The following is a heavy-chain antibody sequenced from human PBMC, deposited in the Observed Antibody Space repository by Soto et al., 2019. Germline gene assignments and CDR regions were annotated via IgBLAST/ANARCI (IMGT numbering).Heavy chain of an antibody. J-gene: IGHJ6*02. Sequence: ASVQVSCKASGYTFTSYGISWVRQAPGQGLEWMGWISAYNGNTNYAQKLQGGVTMTTDTSTSTAYMELRSQRSDYEGVYYCASRLADTKLWCGELLDGGMDVWGQGTTVTVSS. CDR3: ASRLADTKLWCGELLDGGMDV. V-gene: IGHV1-18*01. CDR1: GYTFTSYG. CDR2: ISAYNGNT. D-gene: IGHD3-10*01.